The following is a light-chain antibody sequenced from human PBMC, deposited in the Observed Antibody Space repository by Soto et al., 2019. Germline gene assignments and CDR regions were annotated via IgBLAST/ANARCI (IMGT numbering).Light chain of an antibody. Sequence: SQVAHAPSRLALSIVPRVTITCRASQTISSWLAWYQQKPGKAPKLLIYKASTLKSGVPSRFSGSGSGTEFTLTISSLQPDDFATYYCQHYNSYSEAFGQGTKVDIK. V-gene: IGKV1-5*03. CDR2: KAS. J-gene: IGKJ1*01. CDR3: QHYNSYSEA. CDR1: QTISSW.